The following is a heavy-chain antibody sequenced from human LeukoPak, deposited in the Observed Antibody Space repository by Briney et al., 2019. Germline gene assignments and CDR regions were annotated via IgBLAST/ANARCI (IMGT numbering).Heavy chain of an antibody. CDR1: GGSITNYY. CDR2: IYYSGST. J-gene: IGHJ4*02. CDR3: ARGQVRGGFDY. D-gene: IGHD3-16*01. Sequence: KPSETLSLTCTVSGGSITNYYWSWIRQPPGKGLEWIGYIYYSGSTNYNPSLKSRVTISVDTSKNQFSLKLSSVTAADTAVYYCARGQVRGGFDYWGQGTLVTVSS. V-gene: IGHV4-59*01.